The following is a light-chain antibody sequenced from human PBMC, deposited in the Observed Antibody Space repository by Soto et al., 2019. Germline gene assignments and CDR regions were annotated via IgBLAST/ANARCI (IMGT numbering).Light chain of an antibody. CDR3: QQYHASSYT. CDR1: QSIDSRY. V-gene: IGKV3-20*01. CDR2: ATS. J-gene: IGKJ2*01. Sequence: EIVLTQSPGTLSLSPGERATLSRRASQSIDSRYLAWYQQKPGQAPRLLIYATSSRATGIPDRFSGSGSGTDFTLTISRLEPEDFAVFYCQQYHASSYTFGQGTKLEIK.